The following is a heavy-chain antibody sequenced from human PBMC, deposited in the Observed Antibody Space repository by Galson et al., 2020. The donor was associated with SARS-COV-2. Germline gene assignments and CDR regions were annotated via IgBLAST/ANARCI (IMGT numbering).Heavy chain of an antibody. D-gene: IGHD5-18*01. Sequence: GESLKISCAASGFTFSSYGMHWVRQAPGTGLEWVAVIWYDGSNKYYADSVKGRFTISRDNSKNTLYLQMNSLRAEDTAVYYCAKDGGYSYGSDYYYYGMDVWGQGTTVTVSS. CDR2: IWYDGSNK. V-gene: IGHV3-33*06. CDR3: AKDGGYSYGSDYYYYGMDV. CDR1: GFTFSSYG. J-gene: IGHJ6*02.